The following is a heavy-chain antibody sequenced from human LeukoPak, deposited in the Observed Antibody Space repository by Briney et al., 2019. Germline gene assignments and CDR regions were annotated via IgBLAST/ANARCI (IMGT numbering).Heavy chain of an antibody. J-gene: IGHJ6*03. CDR1: GGSFSGYY. V-gene: IGHV4-34*01. Sequence: SETLSLTCAVYGGSFSGYYWSWIRQPPGKGLEWIGEINHSGSTNYNPSLKSRVTISVDTSKNQFSLKLSSVTAADTAVYYCARGVGYYYDSSGYSPSVYYYYYYMNVWGKGTTVTVSS. CDR3: ARGVGYYYDSSGYSPSVYYYYYYMNV. D-gene: IGHD3-22*01. CDR2: INHSGST.